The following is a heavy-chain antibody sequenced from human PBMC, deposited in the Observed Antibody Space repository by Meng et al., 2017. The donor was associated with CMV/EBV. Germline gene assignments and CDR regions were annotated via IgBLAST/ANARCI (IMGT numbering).Heavy chain of an antibody. CDR2: SNAGNGNT. Sequence: ASVKVSCKASGYTFTSYAMHWVRQAPGQRLEWMGWSNAGNGNTKYSQEFQGRVTITTDESTSTAYMELSSLRSEDTAVYYCARVPNITIWDYYYGMDVWGQGTTVTVSS. CDR1: GYTFTSYA. CDR3: ARVPNITIWDYYYGMDV. D-gene: IGHD3-3*01. V-gene: IGHV1-3*02. J-gene: IGHJ6*02.